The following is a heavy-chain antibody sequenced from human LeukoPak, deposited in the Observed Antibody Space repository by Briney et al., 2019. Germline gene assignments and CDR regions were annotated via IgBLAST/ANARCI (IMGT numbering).Heavy chain of an antibody. CDR2: ITWNSGRI. V-gene: IGHV3-9*01. D-gene: IGHD2-21*02. CDR1: GFTFDDYA. J-gene: IGHJ5*02. Sequence: GGPLRLSCAASGFTFDDYAMHWVRHVPGKGLEWVSGITWNSGRIAYADSVKGRFTISRDNAKNSLYLQMNSLRAEDTALYYCAKGVTTIRGWFDPWGQGTLVTVSS. CDR3: AKGVTTIRGWFDP.